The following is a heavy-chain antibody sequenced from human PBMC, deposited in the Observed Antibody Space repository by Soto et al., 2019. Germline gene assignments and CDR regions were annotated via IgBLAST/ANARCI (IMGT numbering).Heavy chain of an antibody. CDR3: AKDDYSSGSGMDY. Sequence: EVQLVESGGGLVQPGGSLRLSCAASGFTFDDYAMHWVRQAPGKGLEWVSSINWNGGIIGYADSVKGRFTISRDNAKNSLYLQMTSLRAEDKAAYYCAKDDYSSGSGMDYWGQGTLVTVSS. CDR2: INWNGGII. J-gene: IGHJ4*02. D-gene: IGHD6-19*01. CDR1: GFTFDDYA. V-gene: IGHV3-9*01.